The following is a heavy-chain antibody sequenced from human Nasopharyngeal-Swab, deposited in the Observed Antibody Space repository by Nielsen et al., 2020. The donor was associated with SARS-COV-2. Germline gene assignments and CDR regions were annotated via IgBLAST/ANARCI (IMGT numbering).Heavy chain of an antibody. V-gene: IGHV4-4*07. D-gene: IGHD3-3*01. CDR1: GGSISSYY. J-gene: IGHJ3*02. Sequence: SETLSLTCTVSGGSISSYYWSWIRQPAGKGLEWIGRIYTSGSTNYNPALKSRVTMSAETSKNQFSLKLSTVTTADTAVYYCARGPEYYDFWSGYPVNAFDIWGQGTMVTVSS. CDR3: ARGPEYYDFWSGYPVNAFDI. CDR2: IYTSGST.